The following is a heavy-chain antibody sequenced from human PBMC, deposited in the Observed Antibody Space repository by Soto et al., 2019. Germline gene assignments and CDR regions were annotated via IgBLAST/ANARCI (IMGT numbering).Heavy chain of an antibody. CDR3: ASVDTAMVYLRFDP. D-gene: IGHD5-18*01. CDR2: ISSSSSYI. CDR1: GCTFNGDS. V-gene: IGHV3-21*01. Sequence: GGSLRHSCSACGCTFNGDSMNLVRQAPGKGLEWVSSISSSSSYIYYADSVKGRFTISRDNAKNSLYLQMNSLRAEDTAVYYCASVDTAMVYLRFDPWGQGTLVTVSS. J-gene: IGHJ5*02.